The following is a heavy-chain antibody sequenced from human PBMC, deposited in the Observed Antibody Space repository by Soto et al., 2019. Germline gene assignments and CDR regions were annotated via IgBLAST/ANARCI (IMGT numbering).Heavy chain of an antibody. CDR2: ISYDGSNK. CDR1: GFTFSSYA. Sequence: GGSLRLSCAASGFTFSSYAMHWVRQAPGKGLEWVAVISYDGSNKYYADSVKGRFTISRDNSKNTLYLQMNSLRAEDTAVYYCARGGYCGGDCADVWGQGTKVTVSS. J-gene: IGHJ6*02. CDR3: ARGGYCGGDCADV. V-gene: IGHV3-30-3*01. D-gene: IGHD2-21*02.